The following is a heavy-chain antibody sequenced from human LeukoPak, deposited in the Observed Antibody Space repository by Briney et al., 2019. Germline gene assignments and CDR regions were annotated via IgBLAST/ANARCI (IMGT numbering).Heavy chain of an antibody. CDR2: IIPIFGIA. Sequence: GALVKVSCKASGGTFSSYAISWVRQAPGQGLEWMGRIIPIFGIANYAQKFQGRVTITADKSTSTAYMELSSLRSEDTAVYYCARVGSSWSTAFDYWGQGTLVTVSS. D-gene: IGHD6-13*01. V-gene: IGHV1-69*04. CDR1: GGTFSSYA. CDR3: ARVGSSWSTAFDY. J-gene: IGHJ4*02.